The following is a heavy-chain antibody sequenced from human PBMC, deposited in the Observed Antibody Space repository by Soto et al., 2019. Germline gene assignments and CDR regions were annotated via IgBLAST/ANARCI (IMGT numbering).Heavy chain of an antibody. CDR3: AKALRNVPYGRDV. V-gene: IGHV3-30*18. J-gene: IGHJ6*02. CDR1: GFTFSSYG. Sequence: QVQLVESGGGVVQPGRSLRLSCAASGFTFSSYGMHWVRQAPGKGLEWVAVISYDGSNKYYADSVKGRFTISRDNSKNTLYLQMNSLRAEDTAVYYCAKALRNVPYGRDVGGQGTTGTVSS. CDR2: ISYDGSNK.